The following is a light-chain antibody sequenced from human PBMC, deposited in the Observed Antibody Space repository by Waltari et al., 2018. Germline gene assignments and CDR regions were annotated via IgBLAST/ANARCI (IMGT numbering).Light chain of an antibody. CDR1: TSAFGNFNL. Sequence: QSALTQPASVSGSPGQSLTISCPGTTSAFGNFNLVSWYQQHPGKVPKLIIYEVSKRPSGVSNHFSGSKSGNTASLTISGLRAEDEADYYCCSYAGSRTYVFGTGTKVTVL. CDR2: EVS. V-gene: IGLV2-23*02. CDR3: CSYAGSRTYV. J-gene: IGLJ1*01.